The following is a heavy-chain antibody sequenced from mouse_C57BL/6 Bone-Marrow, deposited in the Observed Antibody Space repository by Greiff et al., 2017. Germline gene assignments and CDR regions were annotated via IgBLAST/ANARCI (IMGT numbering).Heavy chain of an antibody. Sequence: EVQLQQSGPELVKPGASVKISCKASGYTFTDYYMNWVKQSHGKSLEWIGDINPNNGGTSYNQKFKGKATLTVDKSSSTAYMVLRSLTSEDSAVYYCARFVYYYGSSYVGSYYYAMDYWGQGTSVTVSS. CDR1: GYTFTDYY. J-gene: IGHJ4*01. D-gene: IGHD1-1*01. V-gene: IGHV1-26*01. CDR2: INPNNGGT. CDR3: ARFVYYYGSSYVGSYYYAMDY.